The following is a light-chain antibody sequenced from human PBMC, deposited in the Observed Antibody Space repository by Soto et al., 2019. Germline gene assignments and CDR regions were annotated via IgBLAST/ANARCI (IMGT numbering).Light chain of an antibody. J-gene: IGKJ5*01. V-gene: IGKV3-20*01. Sequence: EIVLTQSPGALSLSPGERATLSCRASQSVSSGYLAWYQQKPGQAPRLLIFATSRRATGIPDRFSGSGSGTDFTLTSSRLEPEDVAVYCCQQYGSSPPITFGQGTRLEIK. CDR3: QQYGSSPPIT. CDR2: ATS. CDR1: QSVSSGY.